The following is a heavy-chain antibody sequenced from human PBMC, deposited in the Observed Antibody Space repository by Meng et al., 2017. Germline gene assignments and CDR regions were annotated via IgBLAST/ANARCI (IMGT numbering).Heavy chain of an antibody. J-gene: IGHJ4*02. V-gene: IGHV3-23*04. CDR3: AKNSVSSGYHYRD. Sequence: VQVVGSGGDLVQPGGSLGLSCAASGFTFSSYGMTWVRQTPGKGLEWVSAISGSGSSTYYADSVKGRFTISRDNSKNMLFLQMNSLRGEDTAIYYCAKNSVSSGYHYRDWGQGTLVTVSS. CDR1: GFTFSSYG. CDR2: ISGSGSST. D-gene: IGHD3-22*01.